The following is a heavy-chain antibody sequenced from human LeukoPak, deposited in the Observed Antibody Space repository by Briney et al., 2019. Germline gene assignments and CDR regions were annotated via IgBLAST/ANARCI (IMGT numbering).Heavy chain of an antibody. V-gene: IGHV3-53*01. D-gene: IGHD3-10*01. CDR1: GINVSSNY. J-gene: IGHJ6*03. CDR2: IYSSGTT. CDR3: ARDGAAGDISYYDYYMDV. Sequence: GGSLRLSCAASGINVSSNYMSWVRQAPGKGLEWVSVIYSSGTTYYADSVRGRFSISRDNFKNTVYLQMNNLRAADTAVYYCARDGAAGDISYYDYYMDVWGKGTTVTVSS.